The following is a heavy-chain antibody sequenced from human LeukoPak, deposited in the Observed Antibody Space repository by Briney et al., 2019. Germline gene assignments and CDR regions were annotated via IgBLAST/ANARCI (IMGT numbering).Heavy chain of an antibody. V-gene: IGHV1-18*04. CDR1: VYTFTIFG. J-gene: IGHJ4*02. Sequence: GASVTVSFKPSVYTFTIFGISWVRQAPGQGLEWMGWIGAYNGDTNYAHKFQGRVTMTTDTSTSTAYLDLRSLRSDDTAVYYCTRDHCSGDNCPSFDYWGQGTLVTVSS. D-gene: IGHD2-15*01. CDR2: IGAYNGDT. CDR3: TRDHCSGDNCPSFDY.